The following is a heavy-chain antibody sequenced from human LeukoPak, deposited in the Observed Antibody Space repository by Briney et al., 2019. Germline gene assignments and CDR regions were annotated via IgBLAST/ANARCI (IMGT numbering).Heavy chain of an antibody. J-gene: IGHJ4*02. V-gene: IGHV3-30*18. D-gene: IGHD6-13*01. CDR2: ISYDGSNK. CDR3: AKDYYAGSSREYYFDY. Sequence: PGGSLRLSCAASGFTFSSYGMHWVRQAPGKGLEWVAVISYDGSNKYYADSVKGRFTIFRDNSKNTLYLQMNSLRAEDTAVYYCAKDYYAGSSREYYFDYWGQGTLVTVSS. CDR1: GFTFSSYG.